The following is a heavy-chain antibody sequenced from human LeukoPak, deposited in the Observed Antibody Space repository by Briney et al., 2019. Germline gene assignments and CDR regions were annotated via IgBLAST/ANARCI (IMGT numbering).Heavy chain of an antibody. D-gene: IGHD3-22*01. CDR2: INPNSGGT. J-gene: IGHJ4*02. CDR3: ARATIADSSTYYIDY. CDR1: GYTFTAYY. V-gene: IGHV1-2*02. Sequence: ASVKVSCKASGYTFTAYYVHWVRQAPGQGLEWMGWINPNSGGTNYAQKFQGRVTMTRDMSISTAYMEVSRLTSDDTAVYYCARATIADSSTYYIDYWGLGTLVTVSS.